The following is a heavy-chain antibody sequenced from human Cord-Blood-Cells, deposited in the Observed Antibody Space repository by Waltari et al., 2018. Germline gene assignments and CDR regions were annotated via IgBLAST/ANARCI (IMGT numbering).Heavy chain of an antibody. J-gene: IGHJ6*02. D-gene: IGHD4-4*01. V-gene: IGHV1-24*01. Sequence: QVPLVQSGAEVKKPGASVKVSCKVSGSTLTELSIHWVRQAPGKGLEWMGGFDPEDGETIYAQKVQGRVTMTEDTSTDTAYMELSSLRSEDTAVYYCATGDYSNYYYGMDVWGQGTTVTVSS. CDR1: GSTLTELS. CDR3: ATGDYSNYYYGMDV. CDR2: FDPEDGET.